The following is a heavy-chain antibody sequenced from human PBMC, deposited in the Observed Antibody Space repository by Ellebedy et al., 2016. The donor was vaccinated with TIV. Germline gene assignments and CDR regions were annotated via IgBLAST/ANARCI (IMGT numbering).Heavy chain of an antibody. Sequence: GESLKISCAASGFTFSSYWMHWVRQAPGKGLVRVSHINSDGSSTSYVDSVQGRFTISRDNAKNTLYLQMNSLRAEDTAVYYCAREGFSSSRPTSLYYFDYWGQGTLVTVSS. CDR2: INSDGSST. V-gene: IGHV3-74*01. CDR1: GFTFSSYW. D-gene: IGHD6-13*01. CDR3: AREGFSSSRPTSLYYFDY. J-gene: IGHJ4*02.